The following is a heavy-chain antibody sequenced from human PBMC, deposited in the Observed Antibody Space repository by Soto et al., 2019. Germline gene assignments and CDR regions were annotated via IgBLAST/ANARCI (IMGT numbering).Heavy chain of an antibody. D-gene: IGHD4-17*01. V-gene: IGHV4-30-4*01. CDR1: GGSISRGDYY. CDR3: ARSFSLHDYVWFDP. J-gene: IGHJ5*02. CDR2: IYYSGST. Sequence: TLLLSCTVSGGSISRGDYYWSWIRQPPGKGLEWIGYIYYSGSTYYNPSLKSRVTISVDTSKNQFSLKLSSVTAADTAVYYCARSFSLHDYVWFDPWGQGTLVTVSS.